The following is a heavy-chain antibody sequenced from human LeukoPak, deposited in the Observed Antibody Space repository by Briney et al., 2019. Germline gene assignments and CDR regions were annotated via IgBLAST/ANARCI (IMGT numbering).Heavy chain of an antibody. V-gene: IGHV3-66*01. J-gene: IGHJ4*02. Sequence: PGGSLRLSCAASGFTFSSYSMNWVRLAPGKGLEWVSIVYSVGATYYEDSVKGRFTVSRDDSKNIVFLQMNNLRSEDTADFCATERPGSRTLDSWGQGTPVTVSS. CDR2: VYSVGAT. D-gene: IGHD1-14*01. CDR1: GFTFSSYS. CDR3: ATERPGSRTLDS.